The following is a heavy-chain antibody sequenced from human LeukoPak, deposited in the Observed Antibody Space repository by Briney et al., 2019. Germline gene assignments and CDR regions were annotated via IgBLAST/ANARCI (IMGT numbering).Heavy chain of an antibody. CDR1: GFTFSSYA. CDR2: ISGSGGST. CDR3: AKEASYCTNGVCYSRIFDT. Sequence: GGSLRLSCAASGFTFSSYAMSWVRQAPGKGLEWVSAISGSGGSTFYADSVKGRFTMSRDNSKNTLYLQMNSLRAEDSAVYYCAKEASYCTNGVCYSRIFDTWGQGTLVTVSS. J-gene: IGHJ5*02. V-gene: IGHV3-23*01. D-gene: IGHD2-8*01.